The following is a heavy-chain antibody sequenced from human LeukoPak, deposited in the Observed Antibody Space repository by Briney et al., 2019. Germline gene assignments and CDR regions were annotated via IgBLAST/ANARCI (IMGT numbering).Heavy chain of an antibody. V-gene: IGHV3-33*06. D-gene: IGHD6-13*01. CDR2: IWYDGSNK. J-gene: IGHJ4*02. CDR3: AKRLAAAGTRSVDY. Sequence: GRSLRLSCAASGFTFSSYGMHWVRQAPGKGLEWVAVIWYDGSNKYYADSVKGRFTISRDNSKNTLYLQMNSLRAEDTAVYYCAKRLAAAGTRSVDYWGQGTLVTVSS. CDR1: GFTFSSYG.